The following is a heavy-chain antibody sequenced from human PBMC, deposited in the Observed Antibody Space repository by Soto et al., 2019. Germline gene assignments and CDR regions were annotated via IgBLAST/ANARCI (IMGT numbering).Heavy chain of an antibody. V-gene: IGHV3-49*03. CDR2: IRSKAYGGTT. J-gene: IGHJ3*02. CDR1: GFTFGDYA. D-gene: IGHD3-3*01. Sequence: HPGGSLRLSCTASGFTFGDYAMSWFRQAPGKGLEWVGFIRSKAYGGTTEYAASVKGRFTISRDDSKSIAYLQMNSLKTEDTAVYYCTRDLNFWSGYYRSGYRLDAFDIWGQGTMVTVSS. CDR3: TRDLNFWSGYYRSGYRLDAFDI.